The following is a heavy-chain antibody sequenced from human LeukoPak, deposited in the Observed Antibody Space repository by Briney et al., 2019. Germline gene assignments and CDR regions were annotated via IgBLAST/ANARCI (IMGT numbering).Heavy chain of an antibody. V-gene: IGHV1-18*01. CDR3: ARVPHPSTVTHFDY. CDR2: ISAYNGNT. J-gene: IGHJ4*02. CDR1: GYTFTSYG. D-gene: IGHD4-11*01. Sequence: ASVKVSCKASGYTFTSYGISWVRQAPGQGLEWMGWISAYNGNTDYAQKLQGRVTMTTDTSTSTAYMELRSLRSDDTAVYYCARVPHPSTVTHFDYWGQGTLVTVSS.